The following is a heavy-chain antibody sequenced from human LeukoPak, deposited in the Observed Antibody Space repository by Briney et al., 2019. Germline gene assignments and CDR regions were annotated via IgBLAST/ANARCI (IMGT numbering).Heavy chain of an antibody. J-gene: IGHJ4*02. Sequence: GGSLRLSCAASGLTFSNFWMSWVRRAPVKGLEWVANINENGGEKHYVDSVRGRFTISRDNAKNSLSLEMTSLRGEDTAVYYCASGGHLDYWGQGTLVTVSS. CDR1: GLTFSNFW. V-gene: IGHV3-7*01. D-gene: IGHD3-16*01. CDR3: ASGGHLDY. CDR2: INENGGEK.